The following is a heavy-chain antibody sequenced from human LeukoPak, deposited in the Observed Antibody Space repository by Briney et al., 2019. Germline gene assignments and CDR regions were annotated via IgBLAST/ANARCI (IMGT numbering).Heavy chain of an antibody. CDR3: ARTNSGYVLY. CDR2: INSYNGNT. D-gene: IGHD5-12*01. CDR1: GYTFTTYG. J-gene: IGHJ4*02. Sequence: ASGTVSFKASGYTFTTYGVTWVRQAHGQGLEWMGWINSYNGNTNCAQNLQGRVTLTTDTSTSTAYMELRSLSSDDTAVYYCARTNSGYVLYWGQGTLVTVSS. V-gene: IGHV1-18*01.